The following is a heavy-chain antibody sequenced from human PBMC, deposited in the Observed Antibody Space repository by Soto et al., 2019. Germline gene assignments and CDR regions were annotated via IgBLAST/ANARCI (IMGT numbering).Heavy chain of an antibody. D-gene: IGHD3-10*01. J-gene: IGHJ4*02. CDR1: GFTCSSYA. CDR2: ISGSGDST. Sequence: EVQLLESGGGLVQPGGSLRLSCAASGFTCSSYAMSWVRQAPGKGLEWVSAISGSGDSTYYADSVKGRFTISRDNSKNTLCLQMNSVRAEDTAVYYGAKDFSTAIQAMVRGTKGDYWGQGTLVTVSS. V-gene: IGHV3-23*01. CDR3: AKDFSTAIQAMVRGTKGDY.